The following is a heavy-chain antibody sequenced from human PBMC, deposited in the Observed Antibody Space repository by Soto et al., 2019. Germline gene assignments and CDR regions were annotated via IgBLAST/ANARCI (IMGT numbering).Heavy chain of an antibody. J-gene: IGHJ3*02. CDR2: INPNSGGT. Sequence: ASVKVSCKASGYTFTGYYMHWVRQAPGQGLEWMGWINPNSGGTNYAQKFQGWVTMTRDTPISTAYMELSRLRSDDTAVYYCATLGVYCGGDCYDAFDIWGQGTMVTVSS. CDR1: GYTFTGYY. CDR3: ATLGVYCGGDCYDAFDI. V-gene: IGHV1-2*04. D-gene: IGHD2-21*02.